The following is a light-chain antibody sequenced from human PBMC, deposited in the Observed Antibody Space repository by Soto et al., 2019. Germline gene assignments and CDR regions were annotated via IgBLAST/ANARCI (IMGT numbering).Light chain of an antibody. J-gene: IGLJ1*01. Sequence: QSVLTQPPSASGSPGQSVTISCTGTSSDVGGYNYVSWYQQHPGKAPKLMIYEVSKRPSGVPDRFSGSKSGHTASLTVSGLQAEDEADYYCSSYEGSNNFEVFGTGTKVTVL. CDR1: SSDVGGYNY. CDR3: SSYEGSNNFEV. CDR2: EVS. V-gene: IGLV2-8*01.